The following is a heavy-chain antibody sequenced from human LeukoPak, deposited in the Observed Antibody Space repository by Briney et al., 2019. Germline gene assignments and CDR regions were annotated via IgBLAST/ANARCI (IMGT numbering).Heavy chain of an antibody. V-gene: IGHV3-23*01. CDR3: AKDKIWSSSFNFDY. D-gene: IGHD6-6*01. CDR1: GFTFSSCA. J-gene: IGHJ4*02. CDR2: ISGSGGST. Sequence: PGGSLRLSCAASGFTFSSCAMSWVRQAPGKGLEWVSAISGSGGSTYYADSVKGRFTISRDNSKNTLYLQMNSLRAEDTAVYYCAKDKIWSSSFNFDYWGQGTLVTVSS.